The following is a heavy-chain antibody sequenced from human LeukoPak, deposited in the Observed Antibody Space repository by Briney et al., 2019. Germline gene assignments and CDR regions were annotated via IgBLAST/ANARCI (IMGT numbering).Heavy chain of an antibody. D-gene: IGHD2-2*02. V-gene: IGHV1-69*05. CDR2: IIPTFGPA. J-gene: IGHJ5*02. Sequence: ASVKVSCKASGGTFSSYAISWVRQAPGQGLEWMGGIIPTFGPATYAQKFQGRVTVTTDESTSTAYMELSSLRSEDTAVYYCARVGRKCSSTSCYTLGFTYKYNWFDPWGQGTLVTVSS. CDR3: ARVGRKCSSTSCYTLGFTYKYNWFDP. CDR1: GGTFSSYA.